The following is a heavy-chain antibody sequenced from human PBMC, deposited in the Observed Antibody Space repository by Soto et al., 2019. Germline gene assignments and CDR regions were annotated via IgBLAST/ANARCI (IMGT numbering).Heavy chain of an antibody. CDR2: IFPGDSYT. D-gene: IGHD3-10*01. J-gene: IGHJ4*02. CDR1: GYSFGAYW. V-gene: IGHV5-51*01. Sequence: GESLKISCQGSGYSFGAYWIGCVRQMPGKGLEWMGIIFPGDSYTRYRPSFQGQVTISVDTSINTLYLQMNSLKTEDTAVYYCTTDLWALINVVRGVNFDYWGQGTLVTVSS. CDR3: TTDLWALINVVRGVNFDY.